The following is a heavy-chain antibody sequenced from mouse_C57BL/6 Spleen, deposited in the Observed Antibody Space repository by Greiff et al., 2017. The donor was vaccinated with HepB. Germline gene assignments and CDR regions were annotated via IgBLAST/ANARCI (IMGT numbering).Heavy chain of an antibody. V-gene: IGHV8-12*01. D-gene: IGHD2-5*01. CDR2: IYWDDDK. CDR1: GFSLSTSGMG. Sequence: QVQLQQSGPGILQSSQTLSLTCSFSGFSLSTSGMGVSWIRQPSGKGLEWLAHIYWDDDKRYNPSLKSRLTISKDTSRNQVFLKITSVDTADTATYYCARSPPYYSNYVVFDYWGQGTTLTVSS. J-gene: IGHJ2*01. CDR3: ARSPPYYSNYVVFDY.